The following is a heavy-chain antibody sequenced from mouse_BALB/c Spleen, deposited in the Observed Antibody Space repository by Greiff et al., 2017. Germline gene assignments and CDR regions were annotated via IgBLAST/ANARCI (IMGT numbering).Heavy chain of an antibody. D-gene: IGHD1-1*01. CDR1: GYTFTSYY. Sequence: QVHVKQSGAELVKPGASVKLSCKASGYTFTSYYMYWVKQRPGQGLEWIGEINPSNGGTNSNEKFKSKATLTVDKSSSTAYMQLSSLTSEDSAVYCCTRGLLRSFAYWGQGTLVTVSA. V-gene: IGHV1S81*02. J-gene: IGHJ3*01. CDR3: TRGLLRSFAY. CDR2: INPSNGGT.